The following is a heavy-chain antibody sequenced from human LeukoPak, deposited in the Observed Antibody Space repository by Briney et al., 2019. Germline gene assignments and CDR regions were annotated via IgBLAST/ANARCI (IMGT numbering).Heavy chain of an antibody. CDR3: AAGGPADYMSINDYGMDF. Sequence: ASVKVSCKASGFTFSRSAVQWVRQARGQRLEWIGWIVVGSGNTNYAQRFQERVTITREMSSSTAYMELSSLRSEDTAVYYCAAGGPADYMSINDYGMDFCGKGKTVTASS. CDR2: IVVGSGNT. J-gene: IGHJ6*01. CDR1: GFTFSRSA. D-gene: IGHD4-11*01. V-gene: IGHV1-58*01.